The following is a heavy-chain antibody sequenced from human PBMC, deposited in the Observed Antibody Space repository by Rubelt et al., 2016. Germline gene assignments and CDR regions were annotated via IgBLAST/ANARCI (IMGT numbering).Heavy chain of an antibody. D-gene: IGHD3-22*01. CDR3: ARYDSSGYPDY. J-gene: IGHJ4*02. V-gene: IGHV5-10-1*01. Sequence: GKGLEWMGRIDPSDSYTNYSPSFQGHVTISADKSISTAYLRWSSLKASDTAMYYCARYDSSGYPDYWGQGTLVTVSS. CDR2: IDPSDSYT.